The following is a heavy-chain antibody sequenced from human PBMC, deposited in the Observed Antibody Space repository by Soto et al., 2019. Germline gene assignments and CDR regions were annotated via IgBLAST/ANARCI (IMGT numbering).Heavy chain of an antibody. D-gene: IGHD4-4*01. CDR3: ARVGPSDYSNFDY. J-gene: IGHJ4*02. CDR2: YSYSGRS. CDR1: GSSISSGHY. Sequence: KTSETLSLTCAVSGSSISSGHYWGWIRQPRRKGLDCIGSYSYSGRSYYNPSLKSRVSISVATSKKQICLKLRFVTAADSAVYFCARVGPSDYSNFDYWGQGRLVTVSS. V-gene: IGHV4-38-2*01.